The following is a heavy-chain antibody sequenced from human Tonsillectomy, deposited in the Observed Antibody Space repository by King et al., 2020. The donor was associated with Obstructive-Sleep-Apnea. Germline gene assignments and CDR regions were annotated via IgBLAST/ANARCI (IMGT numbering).Heavy chain of an antibody. J-gene: IGHJ4*02. CDR2: INPDGSDT. CDR1: GFIFSRYW. D-gene: IGHD6-19*01. Sequence: VQLVESGGGLVQPGGSLRLSCAASGFIFSRYWMHWVRQAPGKGLVWVSRINPDGSDTTYADSVKGRITISRDNAKNTLYLQMNSLRAEATAVYYWARAVAGTGSSDYWGQGTLVTVSP. CDR3: ARAVAGTGSSDY. V-gene: IGHV3-74*01.